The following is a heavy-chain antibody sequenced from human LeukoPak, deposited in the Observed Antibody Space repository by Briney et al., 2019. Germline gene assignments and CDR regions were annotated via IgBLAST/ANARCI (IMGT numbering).Heavy chain of an antibody. V-gene: IGHV1-8*01. Sequence: ASVKVSCKASGYTFTSYDINWVRQATGQGLEWMGWMNPNSGNTGYAQKFQGRVTMTRNTSISTAYMELSSLRSEDTAVYYCARVGIGYYDVWSGYPHTLDYWGQGTLVTVSS. CDR3: ARVGIGYYDVWSGYPHTLDY. J-gene: IGHJ4*02. CDR2: MNPNSGNT. D-gene: IGHD3-3*01. CDR1: GYTFTSYD.